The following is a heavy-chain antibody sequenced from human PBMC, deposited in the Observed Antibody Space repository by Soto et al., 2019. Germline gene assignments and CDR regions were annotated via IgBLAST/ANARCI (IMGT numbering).Heavy chain of an antibody. V-gene: IGHV1-18*01. Sequence: GASVKVSCKSSGDTFTNYGISWVRQAPGQGLEWMGWINTYNGNTNHAQKLQGRVTMTTDTSTSTAYMGLRSLRSDDTAVYYCARGVGSGTYYNQYNWFDPWGQGTLVTVSS. D-gene: IGHD3-10*01. J-gene: IGHJ5*02. CDR3: ARGVGSGTYYNQYNWFDP. CDR1: GDTFTNYG. CDR2: INTYNGNT.